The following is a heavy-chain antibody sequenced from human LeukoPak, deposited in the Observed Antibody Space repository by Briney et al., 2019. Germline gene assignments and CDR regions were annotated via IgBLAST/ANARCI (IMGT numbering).Heavy chain of an antibody. J-gene: IGHJ4*02. V-gene: IGHV3-64*01. D-gene: IGHD2-15*01. CDR1: GFIFSSYA. Sequence: GGSLRLSCAASGFIFSSYAMHWVRQAPGKGLEYVSAISSNGGRTYHGNSVKGRFTISRDNSKNTLHLQMASLTVEDTAVYYCAGAEVVVAPINYWGQGILVTVSS. CDR2: ISSNGGRT. CDR3: AGAEVVVAPINY.